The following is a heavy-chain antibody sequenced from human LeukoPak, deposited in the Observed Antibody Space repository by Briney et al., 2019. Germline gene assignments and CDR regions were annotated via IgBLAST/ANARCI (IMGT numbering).Heavy chain of an antibody. V-gene: IGHV4-34*01. CDR1: GGSFSGYY. J-gene: IGHJ4*02. CDR3: ARGGYYQLQPYDY. D-gene: IGHD2-2*01. Sequence: SETLSLTCAVYGGSFSGYYWSWIRQPPGKGLEWIGEINHSGSTNYNPSLKSRVTISVDTSKNQFSLKLSSVTAADTAVYYYARGGYYQLQPYDYWGQGTLVTVSS. CDR2: INHSGST.